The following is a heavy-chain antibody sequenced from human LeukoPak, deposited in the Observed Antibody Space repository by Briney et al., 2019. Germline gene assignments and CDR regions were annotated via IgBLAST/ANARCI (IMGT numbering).Heavy chain of an antibody. V-gene: IGHV3-23*01. D-gene: IGHD6-6*01. CDR2: ISGSGGST. CDR3: AKADWSSSALDAFDI. CDR1: GFTFSSYA. J-gene: IGHJ3*02. Sequence: GGSLRLSCAASGFTFSSYAMNWVRQAPEKGLEWVSTISGSGGSTYYADSVKGRFTISRDNSKNTLYLQMNSLRAEDTAAYYCAKADWSSSALDAFDIWGQGTMVTVSS.